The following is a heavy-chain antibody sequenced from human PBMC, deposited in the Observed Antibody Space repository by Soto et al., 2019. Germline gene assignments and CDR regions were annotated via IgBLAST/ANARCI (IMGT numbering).Heavy chain of an antibody. CDR3: TADVERLI. D-gene: IGHD1-26*01. V-gene: IGHV3-15*07. J-gene: IGHJ3*02. CDR2: IKSKTDGGTT. CDR1: GFTFSNAW. Sequence: EVQLVESGGGLVKPGGSLRLSCAASGFTFSNAWMNWVRQAPGKGLEWVGRIKSKTDGGTTDYAAPVKGRFTITRDHSKNTLYVHMNSLKTEDTDVYYCTADVERLIWGQGTMVTVSS.